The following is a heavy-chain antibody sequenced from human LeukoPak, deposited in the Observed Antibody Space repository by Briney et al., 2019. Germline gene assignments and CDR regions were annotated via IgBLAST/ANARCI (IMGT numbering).Heavy chain of an antibody. Sequence: PGRSLRLSCAASGFTFSNYGMRWVRQAPGKGLEWVAVISYDGSNTYYADSVKGQFTISRDDSKNTLYLQMNSLRPEDTAVYYCARDHSSSWFGWFDPWGQGTLVTVSS. J-gene: IGHJ5*02. CDR2: ISYDGSNT. CDR3: ARDHSSSWFGWFDP. CDR1: GFTFSNYG. V-gene: IGHV3-30*03. D-gene: IGHD6-13*01.